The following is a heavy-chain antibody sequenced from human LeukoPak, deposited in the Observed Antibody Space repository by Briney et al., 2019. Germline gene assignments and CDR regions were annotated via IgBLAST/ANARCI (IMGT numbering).Heavy chain of an antibody. CDR1: GGSITSGRYS. CDR3: ARASDYGAPRDAFGI. CDR2: LYLGGST. Sequence: PSQTLSLTCAVSGGSITSGRYSWSWIRQPPGKGLEWIGYLYLGGSTHYNPSLRTRVTISLDRSNNQLSLNLTSVTAADTAVYYCARASDYGAPRDAFGIWGQGTTVTVSS. V-gene: IGHV4-30-2*01. J-gene: IGHJ3*02. D-gene: IGHD4-17*01.